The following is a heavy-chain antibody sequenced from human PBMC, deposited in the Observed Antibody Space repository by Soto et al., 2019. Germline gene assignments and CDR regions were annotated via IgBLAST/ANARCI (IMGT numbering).Heavy chain of an antibody. Sequence: SETLSLTCSVSGASVTRDGNCWTWVRQPPGKGLEFVASIYHGGSTFYNPSLRSRVTISLDRSKNQFSLKLTSVTAADTAVNHSAREVDGYSQFDDWGQGTLVTVSS. CDR2: IYHGGST. CDR1: GASVTRDGNC. CDR3: AREVDGYSQFDD. D-gene: IGHD4-4*01. V-gene: IGHV4-30-2*01. J-gene: IGHJ4*02.